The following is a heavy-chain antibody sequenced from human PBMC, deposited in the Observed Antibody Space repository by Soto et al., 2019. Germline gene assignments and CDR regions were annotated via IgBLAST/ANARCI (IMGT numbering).Heavy chain of an antibody. Sequence: QVQLVQSGAEVRKPGSSVKLSCTSSGGIFRSNAISWVRQAPGQGLEWMGAIIPQLPTPYYARKVQGRVTITADESTSTAYMALNSMRSDDTAVYFCARDAADTPMVYWGQGTLLTVSS. CDR1: GGIFRSNA. D-gene: IGHD5-18*01. J-gene: IGHJ4*02. CDR2: IIPQLPTP. V-gene: IGHV1-69*01. CDR3: ARDAADTPMVY.